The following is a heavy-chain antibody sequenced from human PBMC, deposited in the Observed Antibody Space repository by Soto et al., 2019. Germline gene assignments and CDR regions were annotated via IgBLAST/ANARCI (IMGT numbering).Heavy chain of an antibody. D-gene: IGHD3-22*01. CDR3: ARLSRPNYYDTSGFFKDNWFDP. CDR2: IIPIVETP. J-gene: IGHJ5*02. Sequence: GASVKVSCKASGGTFSSYAISWVRQAPGQGLEWMGGIIPIVETPKYAQKFQGRVTITADESTNTVYMELSSLRSEDTAMYYCARLSRPNYYDTSGFFKDNWFDPWGQGTLVTVSS. CDR1: GGTFSSYA. V-gene: IGHV1-69*13.